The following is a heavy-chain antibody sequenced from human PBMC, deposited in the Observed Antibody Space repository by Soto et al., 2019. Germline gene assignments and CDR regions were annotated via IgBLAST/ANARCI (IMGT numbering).Heavy chain of an antibody. CDR1: GYSFTGLD. Sequence: QVQLVQSGAEARVPGASVKVSCKASGYSFTGLDINWVRQTIGQGLEWMGWMEPSSGRTGYAQKFQGRVTMTRDTSINTAYMELSSLTSDDTAFYYCARGVTAGVDYWGQGTLVTVSS. CDR3: ARGVTAGVDY. CDR2: MEPSSGRT. J-gene: IGHJ4*02. D-gene: IGHD1-26*01. V-gene: IGHV1-8*01.